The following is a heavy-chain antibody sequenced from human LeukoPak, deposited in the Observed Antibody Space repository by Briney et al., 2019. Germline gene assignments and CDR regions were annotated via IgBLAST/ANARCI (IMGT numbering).Heavy chain of an antibody. CDR2: IIPIFSTA. J-gene: IGHJ6*02. V-gene: IGHV1-69*01. D-gene: IGHD1-26*01. Sequence: GASVKVSCKASGGTFSSYAISWVRQAPGQGLEWMGGIIPIFSTANYAQKFQGRVTITADESTSTAYMELSSLRSEDTTVYYCASRELQGRYPSPPLYYYYGMDVWGQGTTVTVSS. CDR3: ASRELQGRYPSPPLYYYYGMDV. CDR1: GGTFSSYA.